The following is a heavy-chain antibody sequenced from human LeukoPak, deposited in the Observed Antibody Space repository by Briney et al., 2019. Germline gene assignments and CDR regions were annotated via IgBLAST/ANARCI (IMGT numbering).Heavy chain of an antibody. CDR2: ITSSGDGT. V-gene: IGHV3-23*01. D-gene: IGHD2-8*02. CDR1: GFTFRSYA. J-gene: IGHJ4*02. CDR3: AKGTDTTGRQYFDI. Sequence: GGSLRLSCEASGFTFRSYAMHWVRQAPGKGLEWLSSITSSGDGTFYTDSLSGRFTISRDNAKKAVFLQMKSLRRGDSALYFCAKGTDTTGRQYFDIWGQGTLVTVSS.